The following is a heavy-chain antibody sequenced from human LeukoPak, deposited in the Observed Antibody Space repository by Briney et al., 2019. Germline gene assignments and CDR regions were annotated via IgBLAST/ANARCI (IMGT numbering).Heavy chain of an antibody. Sequence: GRSLRLSCAASGFTFSSYGMHWVRQAPGKGLEWVAVIWYDGSNKYYADSVKGRFTISRDNSKNTLYLQMNSLRAEDTAVYYCATKLGEYFDYWGQGTLVTVSS. D-gene: IGHD3-10*01. CDR1: GFTFSSYG. CDR2: IWYDGSNK. J-gene: IGHJ4*02. V-gene: IGHV3-33*01. CDR3: ATKLGEYFDY.